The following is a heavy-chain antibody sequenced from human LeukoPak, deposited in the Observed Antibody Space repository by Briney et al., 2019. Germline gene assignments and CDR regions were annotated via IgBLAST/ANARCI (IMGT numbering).Heavy chain of an antibody. CDR2: IIPIFGTA. CDR3: ARAFSSSWYTGSWFDP. CDR1: GGTFSSYA. D-gene: IGHD6-13*01. V-gene: IGHV1-69*13. Sequence: GASVKVSCKASGGTFSSYAISWVRQAPGQGLEWMGGIIPIFGTANYAQKFQGRVTITADESTSTAYMELSSLRSEDTAVYYCARAFSSSWYTGSWFDPWGQGTLVTVSS. J-gene: IGHJ5*02.